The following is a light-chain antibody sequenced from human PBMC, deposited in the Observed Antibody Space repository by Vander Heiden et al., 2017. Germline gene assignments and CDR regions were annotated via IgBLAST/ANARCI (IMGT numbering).Light chain of an antibody. CDR2: AAS. J-gene: IGKJ4*01. CDR3: QQSYSTPLT. V-gene: IGKV1-39*01. Sequence: DIQMTQSPSSLSASVGDRVTITCRASQSISSYLNWYQQKPGKAPKLLIDAASNLQSGVPSRVSGSGSGTDFTLTSSSLQPEDFATYYCQQSYSTPLTFGGGTKVEIK. CDR1: QSISSY.